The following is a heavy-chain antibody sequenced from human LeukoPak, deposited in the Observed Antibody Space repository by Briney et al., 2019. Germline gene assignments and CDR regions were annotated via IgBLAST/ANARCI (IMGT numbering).Heavy chain of an antibody. V-gene: IGHV1-3*01. CDR1: GYTFNNYA. Sequence: GASVKVSCKASGYTFNNYAMHWVRQAPGQRLEWMGWINAGNGEISYSQKFQGRVTITRDTSATTAHMELSSLRSEDTAVYYCARNLVGKTDFDYWGQGTLVTVSS. D-gene: IGHD6-19*01. CDR2: INAGNGEI. J-gene: IGHJ4*02. CDR3: ARNLVGKTDFDY.